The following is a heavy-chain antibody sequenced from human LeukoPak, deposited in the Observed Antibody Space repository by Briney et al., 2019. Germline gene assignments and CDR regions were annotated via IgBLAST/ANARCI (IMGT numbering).Heavy chain of an antibody. CDR1: GGSFSGYY. Sequence: SETLSLTCAVYGGSFSGYYRSWIRQPPGKGLEWIGEINHSGSTNYNPSLKSRVTISVDTSKNQFSLKLSSVTAADTAVYYCARGGFGNYEDWFDPWGQGTLVTVSS. J-gene: IGHJ5*02. CDR2: INHSGST. V-gene: IGHV4-34*01. D-gene: IGHD3-10*01. CDR3: ARGGFGNYEDWFDP.